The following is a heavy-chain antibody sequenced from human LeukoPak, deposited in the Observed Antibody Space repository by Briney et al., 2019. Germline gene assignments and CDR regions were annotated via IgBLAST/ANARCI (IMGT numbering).Heavy chain of an antibody. V-gene: IGHV4-39*01. CDR1: GGSISSSSYY. CDR3: ARLSLNPPYYYYGMDV. J-gene: IGHJ6*02. CDR2: IYYSGST. Sequence: SETLSLTCTVSGGSISSSSYYWGWIRQPPGKGLEWIGSIYYSGSTYYNPSLKSRVTISVDTSKNQFSLKLSSVTAADTAVYYCARLSLNPPYYYYGMDVWGQGTTVTVSS.